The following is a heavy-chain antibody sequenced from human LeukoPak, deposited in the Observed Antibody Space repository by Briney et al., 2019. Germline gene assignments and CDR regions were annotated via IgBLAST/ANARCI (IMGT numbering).Heavy chain of an antibody. V-gene: IGHV4-59*01. CDR1: GGSISSYY. CDR2: IYYSGST. CDR3: ARTRSYGSGNFAVFWFDP. Sequence: SETLSLTCTVSGGSISSYYWSWIRQPPGRGLECIVYIYYSGSTTYNPSLKSRVTISVDTSKNQFSLKLSSVTAADTAVYYCARTRSYGSGNFAVFWFDPWGQGTLVTVSS. J-gene: IGHJ5*02. D-gene: IGHD3-10*01.